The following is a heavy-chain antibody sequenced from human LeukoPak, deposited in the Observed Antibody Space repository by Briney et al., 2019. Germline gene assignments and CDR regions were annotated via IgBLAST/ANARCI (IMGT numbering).Heavy chain of an antibody. CDR1: GFTFSSFW. CDR3: AREWGFGSFHI. CDR2: ISSSSSYI. Sequence: PGGSLRLSCAASGFTFSSFWMNWVRQAPGKGLEWVSSISSSSSYIYYADSVKGRFTISRDNAKNSLYLQMNSLRAEDTAVYYCAREWGFGSFHIWGQGTMVAVSS. J-gene: IGHJ3*02. V-gene: IGHV3-21*01. D-gene: IGHD3-10*01.